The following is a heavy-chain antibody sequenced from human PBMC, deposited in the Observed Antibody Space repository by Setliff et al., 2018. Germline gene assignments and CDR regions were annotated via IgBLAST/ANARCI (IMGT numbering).Heavy chain of an antibody. V-gene: IGHV1-18*01. Sequence: ASVKVSCKASGYLLSSYGVSWVRQAPGQGLEWMGWISPYNGVTNYAQTFQNRVTMTTDTSTSAAYMELRSLRSDDSAVYYCARDPLYRENLSRVFDFWGQGTMVTVS. D-gene: IGHD3-16*02. CDR1: GYLLSSYG. CDR3: ARDPLYRENLSRVFDF. J-gene: IGHJ3*01. CDR2: ISPYNGVT.